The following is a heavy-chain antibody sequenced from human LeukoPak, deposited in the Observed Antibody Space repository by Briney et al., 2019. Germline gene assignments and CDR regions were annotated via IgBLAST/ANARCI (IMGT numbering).Heavy chain of an antibody. V-gene: IGHV3-21*01. CDR2: ISSSSSYI. D-gene: IGHD3-10*01. CDR1: GFTFSSYS. Sequence: GGSLRLSCAASGFTFSSYSMNWVRQAPGKGLEWVSSISSSSSYIYYADSVKGRLTISRDNAKNSLYLQMNSLRAEDTAVYYCARGRATMVRGVPSSLEFDPWGQGTLVTVSS. J-gene: IGHJ5*02. CDR3: ARGRATMVRGVPSSLEFDP.